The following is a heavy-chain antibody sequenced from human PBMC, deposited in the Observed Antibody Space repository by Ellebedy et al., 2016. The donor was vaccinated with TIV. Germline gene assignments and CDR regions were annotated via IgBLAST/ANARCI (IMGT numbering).Heavy chain of an antibody. J-gene: IGHJ4*02. CDR3: ATVSYNRPGSIIGHFFDY. V-gene: IGHV4-61*01. CDR2: IYYTGTT. Sequence: SETLSLXCTVSSGSVSSGRRYLSWIRQPPGKGLEWIGYIYYTGTTNYSPSLKSRLTISVDTSKNQFSLKLSSVTAADTAVYYCATVSYNRPGSIIGHFFDYWGQGTLVTVSS. CDR1: SGSVSSGRRY. D-gene: IGHD3-10*01.